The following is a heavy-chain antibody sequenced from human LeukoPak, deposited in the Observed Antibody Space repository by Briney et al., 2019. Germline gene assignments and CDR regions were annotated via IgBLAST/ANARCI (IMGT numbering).Heavy chain of an antibody. CDR2: TAGSEDST. CDR1: GITFDRFA. D-gene: IGHD6-19*01. Sequence: PGGSLRLSCAASGITFDRFAMSWVRQAPGKGLEWVAVTAGSEDSTHYADSVRGRFIISTDNSKNRLYLQMNSLRAEDTAEYYCTTDLMTGFSSGWYFAYWGQGTLVTVSS. J-gene: IGHJ4*02. V-gene: IGHV3-23*01. CDR3: TTDLMTGFSSGWYFAY.